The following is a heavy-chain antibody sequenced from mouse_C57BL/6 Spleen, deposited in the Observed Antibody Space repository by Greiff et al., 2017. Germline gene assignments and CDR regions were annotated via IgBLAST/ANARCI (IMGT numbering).Heavy chain of an antibody. V-gene: IGHV14-2*01. J-gene: IGHJ1*03. Sequence: EVQVVESGAELVKPGASVKLSCTASGFNIKDYYMHWVKQRPEQGLEWIGRIDPEDGETKYAPKFQGKATITADTSSNTAYLQLSSLTSEDTAVYYCAPYYSGSSSFGYLDDWGTGTTVTVSS. CDR3: APYYSGSSSFGYLDD. D-gene: IGHD1-1*01. CDR1: GFNIKDYY. CDR2: IDPEDGET.